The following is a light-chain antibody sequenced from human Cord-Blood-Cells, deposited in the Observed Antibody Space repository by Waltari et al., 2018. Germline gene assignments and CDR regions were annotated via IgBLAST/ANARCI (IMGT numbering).Light chain of an antibody. CDR2: AAS. V-gene: IGKV1-NL1*01. J-gene: IGKJ2*01. CDR1: QGISNS. CDR3: QQYYSTSYT. Sequence: DIQLTQSPSSLSASVGDRVTITCRASQGISNSLAWYQQKPGKAPKLLLYAASRLESGVPSRFSGSESGTDYTLTISSLQPEDFATYYCQQYYSTSYTFGQGTKLEIK.